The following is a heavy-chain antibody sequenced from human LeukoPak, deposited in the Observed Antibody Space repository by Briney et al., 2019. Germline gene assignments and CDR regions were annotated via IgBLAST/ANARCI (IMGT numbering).Heavy chain of an antibody. J-gene: IGHJ4*02. CDR3: ARKVPEGYFDY. D-gene: IGHD3-10*01. Sequence: GGSLRLSCAASGFTFSSYEMNWVRQAPGKGLEWVSYISSSGSTIYYADSVKGRFTISRDNAKNSLYLQMNSLRAEDTAVYYCARKVPEGYFDYWGQGTLVTVSS. CDR1: GFTFSSYE. V-gene: IGHV3-48*03. CDR2: ISSSGSTI.